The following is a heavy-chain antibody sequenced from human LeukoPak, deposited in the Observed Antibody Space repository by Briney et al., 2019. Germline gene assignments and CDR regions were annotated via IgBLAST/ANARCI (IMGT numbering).Heavy chain of an antibody. D-gene: IGHD6-25*01. CDR2: IYYSGST. CDR3: ARDGGFTYSSAY. CDR1: GGSISSSSYY. Sequence: SETLSLTCTVSGGSISSSSYYWGWIRQPPGKGLEWIGSIYYSGSTYYNPSLKSRVTISVDTSKNQFSLKLSSVTAADTAVYYCARDGGFTYSSAYWGQGTLVTVSS. V-gene: IGHV4-39*07. J-gene: IGHJ4*02.